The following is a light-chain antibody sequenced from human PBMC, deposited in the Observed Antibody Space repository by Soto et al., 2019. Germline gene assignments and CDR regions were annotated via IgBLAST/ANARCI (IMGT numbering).Light chain of an antibody. CDR2: GTG. J-gene: IGKJ5*01. V-gene: IGKV3-20*01. CDR3: QQYNNWPPIT. Sequence: DIFLSHSPGTLSLSPGEVATLSWNAGQSVSRSYLAWYQHKRGQAPRLLMFGTGSRATGIPDRFSGTGSGTDFTLIINRLEPEDFAVYYCQQYNNWPPITFGQGTRLEIK. CDR1: QSVSRSY.